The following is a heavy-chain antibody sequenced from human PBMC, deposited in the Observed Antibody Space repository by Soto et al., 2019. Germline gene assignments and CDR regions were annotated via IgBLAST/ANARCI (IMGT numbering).Heavy chain of an antibody. J-gene: IGHJ4*02. V-gene: IGHV1-18*01. CDR2: ISAYNGNT. CDR1: GYTFTSYG. Sequence: QVQLVQSGAEVKKPGASVKVSCKASGYTFTSYGISWVRQAPGQGLEWMGWISAYNGNTNYAQKLQGRVTMTTETSTSTAYMELMSLRSDDTAVYYCARTTPLISSSWYVDYWGQGTLVTVSS. CDR3: ARTTPLISSSWYVDY. D-gene: IGHD6-13*01.